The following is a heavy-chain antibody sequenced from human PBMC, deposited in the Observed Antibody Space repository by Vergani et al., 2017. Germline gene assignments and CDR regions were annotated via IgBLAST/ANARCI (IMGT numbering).Heavy chain of an antibody. CDR3: TTDTRWVVVIPFDY. CDR1: GFTFSNAW. CDR2: IKSKTDSGTT. D-gene: IGHD3-22*01. Sequence: EVQLVESGGGLVKPGGSLRLSCAASGFTFSNAWMSWVRQAPGKGLEWVGRIKSKTDSGTTDYAAPVKGRFTISRDDSKNTLYLQMNSLKTEDTAVYYCTTDTRWVVVIPFDYWGQGTLVTVSS. J-gene: IGHJ4*02. V-gene: IGHV3-15*01.